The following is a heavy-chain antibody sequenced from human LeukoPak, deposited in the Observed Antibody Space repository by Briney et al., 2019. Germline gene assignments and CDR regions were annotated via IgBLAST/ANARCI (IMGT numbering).Heavy chain of an antibody. V-gene: IGHV3-21*01. CDR1: GFTFSSYS. CDR3: ARDKSIAAAGSNYYYYYGMDV. Sequence: PGGSLRLSCAASGFTFSSYSMNWVRQAPGKGLEWVSSISSSRSYIYYADSVKGRFTISRDNAKNSLYLQMNSLRAEDTPVYYCARDKSIAAAGSNYYYYYGMDVWGQGTTVTVSS. CDR2: ISSSRSYI. D-gene: IGHD6-13*01. J-gene: IGHJ6*02.